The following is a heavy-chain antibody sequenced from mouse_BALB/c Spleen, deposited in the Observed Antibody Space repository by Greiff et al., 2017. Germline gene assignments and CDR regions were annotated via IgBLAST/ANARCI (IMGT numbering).Heavy chain of an antibody. CDR1: GYAFTSYN. Sequence: EVHLVESGPELVKPGASVKVSCKASGYAFTSYNMYWVKQSHGKSLEWIGYIDPYNGGTSYNQKFKGKATLTVDKSSSTAYMHLNSLTSEDSAVYYCARSRRYDAMDYWGQGTSVTVSS. J-gene: IGHJ4*01. CDR3: ARSRRYDAMDY. CDR2: IDPYNGGT. V-gene: IGHV1S135*01.